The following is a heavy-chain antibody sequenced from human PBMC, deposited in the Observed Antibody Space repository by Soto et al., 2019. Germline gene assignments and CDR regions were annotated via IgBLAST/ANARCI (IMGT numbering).Heavy chain of an antibody. CDR1: GGSISSGGYY. J-gene: IGHJ4*02. Sequence: SETLSLTCTVSGGSISSGGYYWSWIRQHPGKGLEWIGCIYYSGSTYYNPSLKSRVTISVDTSKNQFSLKLSSVTAADTAVYYCASSIRAAASFDYWGQGTLVTVSS. D-gene: IGHD6-13*01. CDR2: IYYSGST. CDR3: ASSIRAAASFDY. V-gene: IGHV4-31*03.